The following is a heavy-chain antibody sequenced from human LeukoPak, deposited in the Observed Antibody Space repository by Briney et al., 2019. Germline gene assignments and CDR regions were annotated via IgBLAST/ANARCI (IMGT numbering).Heavy chain of an antibody. J-gene: IGHJ6*02. CDR1: GFTFSSYW. Sequence: GGSLRLSCAASGFTFSSYWMSWVRQAPGKGLEWVANIKQDGSEKYYVDSVKGRFTISRDNAKNSLYLQMNSLRAEDTAVYYCARDHCSSTSCHGRYYHGMDVWGQGTTVTVSS. D-gene: IGHD2-2*01. V-gene: IGHV3-7*01. CDR2: IKQDGSEK. CDR3: ARDHCSSTSCHGRYYHGMDV.